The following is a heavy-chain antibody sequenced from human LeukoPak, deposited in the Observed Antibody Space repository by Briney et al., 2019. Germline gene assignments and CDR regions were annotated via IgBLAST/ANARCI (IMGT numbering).Heavy chain of an antibody. J-gene: IGHJ5*02. CDR2: INHSGST. V-gene: IGHV4-34*01. D-gene: IGHD3-10*01. CDR3: ARDGARGVIKGFDP. Sequence: SETLSLTCAVYGGSFSGYYWSWIRQPPGKGLEWIGEINHSGSTNYNPSLKSRVTISVDTSKNQFSLKLSSVTAADTAVCYCARDGARGVIKGFDPWGQGTLVTVSS. CDR1: GGSFSGYY.